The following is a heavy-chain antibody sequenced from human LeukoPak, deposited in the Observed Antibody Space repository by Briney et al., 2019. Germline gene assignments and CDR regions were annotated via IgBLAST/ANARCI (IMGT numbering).Heavy chain of an antibody. CDR3: TTELDVRPNHY. CDR2: IKRKSDGGTT. Sequence: GGSLRLSCAASGLTFSNAWMSWVRQAPGKGLEWVGRIKRKSDGGTTDYAAPVKGRFTISRDDSKNTLYLQMNRLKSEDTAVYYCTTELDVRPNHYWGQGTLVTVSS. V-gene: IGHV3-15*01. D-gene: IGHD1-14*01. CDR1: GLTFSNAW. J-gene: IGHJ4*02.